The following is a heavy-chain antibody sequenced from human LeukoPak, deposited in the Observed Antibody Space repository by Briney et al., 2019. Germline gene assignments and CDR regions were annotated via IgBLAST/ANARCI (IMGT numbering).Heavy chain of an antibody. V-gene: IGHV4-59*01. Sequence: PSETLSLTCTVSGGSISSYYWSWIRQPPGKGLEWIGYIYYSGSTNYNPSLKSRVTISVDTSKNQFSLKLTSVTAADTAVYYCARTTEGGYTYGYFYYYYMDVWGRGTTVTISS. CDR3: ARTTEGGYTYGYFYYYYMDV. J-gene: IGHJ6*03. CDR2: IYYSGST. D-gene: IGHD5-18*01. CDR1: GGSISSYY.